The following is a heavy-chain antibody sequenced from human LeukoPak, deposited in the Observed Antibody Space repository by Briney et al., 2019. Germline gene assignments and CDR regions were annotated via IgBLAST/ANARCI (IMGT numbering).Heavy chain of an antibody. Sequence: ASVKVSCKASGYTFTSYGISWVRQAPGQGLEWMGWISAYNGNTNYAQKLQGRVTMTRDTSISTAYMELSRLRSDDTAVYYCARVSYSSSWYLGYWGQGTLVTVSS. V-gene: IGHV1-18*01. J-gene: IGHJ4*02. CDR1: GYTFTSYG. CDR2: ISAYNGNT. CDR3: ARVSYSSSWYLGY. D-gene: IGHD6-13*01.